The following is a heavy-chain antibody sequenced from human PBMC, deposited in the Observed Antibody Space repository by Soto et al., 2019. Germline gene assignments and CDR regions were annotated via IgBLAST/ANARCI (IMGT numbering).Heavy chain of an antibody. CDR2: IKSKTDGGTT. Sequence: GGSLRLSCAASGFTFSNAWMNWVRQAPGKGLEWVGRIKSKTDGGTTDYAAPVKGRFTISREDAKNSLYLQMNSLRADDTAVYYCTRGWFYGFQFWGQGTLVTVSS. CDR3: TRGWFYGFQF. CDR1: GFTFSNAW. V-gene: IGHV3-15*07. J-gene: IGHJ4*02. D-gene: IGHD3-9*01.